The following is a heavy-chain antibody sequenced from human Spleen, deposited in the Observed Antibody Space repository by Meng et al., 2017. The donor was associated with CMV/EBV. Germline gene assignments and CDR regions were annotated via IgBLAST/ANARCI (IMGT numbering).Heavy chain of an antibody. Sequence: QVQLQESGPGLVKPSQTPSLTCTVSGGSISSRDYYWSWIRQPPGKGLEWIGYIYYSGSTYYNPSLKSRVTISVDTSKNQFSLKLSSVTAADTAVYYCARVSFVEWELLCWGQGTLVTVSS. J-gene: IGHJ4*02. D-gene: IGHD1-26*01. CDR1: GGSISSRDYY. V-gene: IGHV4-30-4*08. CDR2: IYYSGST. CDR3: ARVSFVEWELLC.